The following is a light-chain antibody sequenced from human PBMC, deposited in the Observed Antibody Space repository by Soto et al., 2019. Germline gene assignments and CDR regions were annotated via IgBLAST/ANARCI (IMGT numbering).Light chain of an antibody. CDR2: EGS. Sequence: QSVLTQPASVSGSPGQSITISCTGTSIGLGSYNLVSWYQHHPGKAPKLMIYEGSKRPSGVSNRFSGSKSGNTASLTISGLQAEEEADYSCCSYAGSGSYVFGTGTKVTVL. CDR3: CSYAGSGSYV. J-gene: IGLJ1*01. CDR1: SIGLGSYNL. V-gene: IGLV2-23*01.